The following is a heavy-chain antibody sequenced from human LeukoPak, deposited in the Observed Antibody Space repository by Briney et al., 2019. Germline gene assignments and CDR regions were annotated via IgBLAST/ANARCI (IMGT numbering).Heavy chain of an antibody. V-gene: IGHV1-18*01. J-gene: IGHJ4*02. Sequence: GASVKVSCKASGYTFTSYGITWVRRAPGQGLEWMGWISPYNGITRYAQKFQGRVAMTTDTSTTTAYMELKGLRFNDTAVYYCARAGPGSGWYFDYWGQGTLVTVSS. CDR1: GYTFTSYG. D-gene: IGHD6-19*01. CDR3: ARAGPGSGWYFDY. CDR2: ISPYNGIT.